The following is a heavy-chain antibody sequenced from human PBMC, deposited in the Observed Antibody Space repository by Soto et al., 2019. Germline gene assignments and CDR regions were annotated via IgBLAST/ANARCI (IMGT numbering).Heavy chain of an antibody. J-gene: IGHJ4*02. CDR3: AKDRYYDSSGYVYFDY. D-gene: IGHD3-22*01. V-gene: IGHV3-23*01. Sequence: PGGSLRLSCAASGFTFSSYAMSWVRQAPGKGLEWVSAISGSGGSTYYADSVKGRFTISRDNSKNTLYLQMNSLRAEDTAVYYCAKDRYYDSSGYVYFDYWGQGPLLTVST. CDR1: GFTFSSYA. CDR2: ISGSGGST.